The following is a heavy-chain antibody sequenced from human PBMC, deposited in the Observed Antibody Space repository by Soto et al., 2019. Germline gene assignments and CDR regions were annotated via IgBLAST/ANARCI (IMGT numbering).Heavy chain of an antibody. V-gene: IGHV3-48*03. Sequence: RLSCAASVFTFSSYEMNWVRQAAVNGLEWGSYISSSGSTIYYADSVKGRFTISRDNAKNSLYLQMNSLRAEDTAVYYCARDSQGSYYDSSGYYYDYWGQGTLVTVSS. CDR2: ISSSGSTI. CDR3: ARDSQGSYYDSSGYYYDY. J-gene: IGHJ4*02. D-gene: IGHD3-22*01. CDR1: VFTFSSYE.